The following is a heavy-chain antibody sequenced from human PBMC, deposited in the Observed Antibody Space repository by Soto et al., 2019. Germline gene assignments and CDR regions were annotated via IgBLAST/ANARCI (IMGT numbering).Heavy chain of an antibody. D-gene: IGHD5-18*01. V-gene: IGHV3-30*04. CDR2: ITRDGYNK. CDR1: GFIFKNYA. J-gene: IGHJ4*02. CDR3: ATSVNSAMAFDY. Sequence: GGSLRLSCAGSGFIFKNYALNWVRQAPGKGLEWVASITRDGYNKYYADSVKGRFTISRDNSRDTLSLQMTALTIEDSSVYYCATSVNSAMAFDYWGQGTLVTVSS.